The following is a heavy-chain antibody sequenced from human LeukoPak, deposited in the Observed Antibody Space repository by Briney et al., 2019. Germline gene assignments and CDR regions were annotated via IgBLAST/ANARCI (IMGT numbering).Heavy chain of an antibody. V-gene: IGHV3-30-3*01. J-gene: IGHJ4*02. D-gene: IGHD6-13*01. Sequence: GGSLRLSCAASGFTFSSYAMHWVRQAPGKGLEWVAVISYDGSNKYYADSVKGRFTISRDNSKNTLYLQMNSLRAEDTAVYYCARVSSSWAYFDYWGQGTLVTVSS. CDR2: ISYDGSNK. CDR3: ARVSSSWAYFDY. CDR1: GFTFSSYA.